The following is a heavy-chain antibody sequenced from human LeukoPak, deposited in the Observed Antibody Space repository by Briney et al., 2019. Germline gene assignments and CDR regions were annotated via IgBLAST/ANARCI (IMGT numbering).Heavy chain of an antibody. V-gene: IGHV4-61*01. J-gene: IGHJ5*02. CDR3: ARSYGSRNYYPFDP. CDR1: GGSVSSDTYY. Sequence: SETLSLTCTVSGGSVSSDTYYWSWIRQPPGKGLEWIGYISYNVASNYSPSLKSRVTMSVDTSKNQFSLKLSSVIAADTAVYYFARSYGSRNYYPFDPWGQGTLVTVSS. CDR2: ISYNVAS. D-gene: IGHD3-10*01.